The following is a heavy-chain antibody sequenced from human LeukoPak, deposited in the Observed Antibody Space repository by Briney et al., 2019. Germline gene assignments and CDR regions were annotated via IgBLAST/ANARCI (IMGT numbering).Heavy chain of an antibody. CDR3: ARVADYYYDSSGYQIIDY. J-gene: IGHJ4*02. Sequence: GGSLRLSCAASGFTFSSYGMHWVRQAPGKGLEWVAVISYDGSNKYYADSVKGRFTISRDNAKNSLYLQMNSLRAEDTAVYYCARVADYYYDSSGYQIIDYWGQGTLVTVSS. D-gene: IGHD3-22*01. CDR2: ISYDGSNK. V-gene: IGHV3-30*03. CDR1: GFTFSSYG.